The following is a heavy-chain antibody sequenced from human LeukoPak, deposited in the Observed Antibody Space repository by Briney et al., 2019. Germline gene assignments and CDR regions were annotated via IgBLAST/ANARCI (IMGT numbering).Heavy chain of an antibody. CDR2: IYYSGST. CDR1: GGSFSGYY. D-gene: IGHD1-26*01. J-gene: IGHJ4*02. CDR3: ARAQWELPFDY. Sequence: PSETLSLTCAVYGGSFSGYYWSWIRQPPGKGLEWIGYIYYSGSTYYNPPLKSRVTISVDTSKNQFSLKLSSVTAADTAVYYCARAQWELPFDYWGQGTLVTVSS. V-gene: IGHV4-30-4*01.